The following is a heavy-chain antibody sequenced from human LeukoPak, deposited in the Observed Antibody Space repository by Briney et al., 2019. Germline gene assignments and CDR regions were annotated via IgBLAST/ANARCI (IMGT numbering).Heavy chain of an antibody. D-gene: IGHD6-19*01. V-gene: IGHV3-11*01. CDR3: ARDSLAVAGTMSNYYGMDV. J-gene: IGHJ6*02. CDR1: GFTFSDYY. Sequence: PGGSLRLSCAASGFTFSDYYMSWIRQAPGKGLEWVSYISSSGSTIYYADSVKGRFTISRDNAKNSLYLQMNSLRAEDTAVYYCARDSLAVAGTMSNYYGMDVWGQGTTVTVSS. CDR2: ISSSGSTI.